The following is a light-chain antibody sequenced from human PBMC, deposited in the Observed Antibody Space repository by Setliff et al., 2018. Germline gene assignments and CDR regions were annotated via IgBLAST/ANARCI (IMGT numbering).Light chain of an antibody. Sequence: QSALTQPASVSGSPGQSITISCTGTSNDVGSYNLVSWYQQHPGKAPKLIIYAVSDRPSGVSNRFSGSKSGNTAPLTISGLQTEDEADYHCNAYTSGSTDVFGTGTKVTVL. CDR1: SNDVGSYNL. J-gene: IGLJ1*01. CDR2: AVS. CDR3: NAYTSGSTDV. V-gene: IGLV2-14*02.